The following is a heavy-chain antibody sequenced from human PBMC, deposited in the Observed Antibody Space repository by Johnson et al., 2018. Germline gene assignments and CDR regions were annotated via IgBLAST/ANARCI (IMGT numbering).Heavy chain of an antibody. Sequence: VQLVQSGGGLVKPGGSLRLSCVASGFTFSNAWMNWVRQAPGQGLEWVGRMNIKTDGGTTDYPAPVQGRFTTSRHASKNTMYLQRNSLKTEDTAVYYCTTADYYYMDVWGKGTTVTVSS. V-gene: IGHV3-15*07. J-gene: IGHJ6*03. CDR3: TTADYYYMDV. CDR1: GFTFSNAW. CDR2: MNIKTDGGTT.